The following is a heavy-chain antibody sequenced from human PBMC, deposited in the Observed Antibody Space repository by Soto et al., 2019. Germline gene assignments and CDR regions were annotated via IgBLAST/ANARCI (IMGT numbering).Heavy chain of an antibody. CDR2: IYFTGGT. D-gene: IGHD5-12*01. CDR3: ATDGDGYNY. J-gene: IGHJ4*02. V-gene: IGHV4-61*01. Sequence: QVQLQESGPRLVKPSETLSLTCTVSGASVSGGSYYWTWIRQPPGKGLEWVGYIYFTGGTKYSPSLKNRVSMSADTSKNQLSLKLSSVTTADTAVYYCATDGDGYNYWGQGILVTVSS. CDR1: GASVSGGSYY.